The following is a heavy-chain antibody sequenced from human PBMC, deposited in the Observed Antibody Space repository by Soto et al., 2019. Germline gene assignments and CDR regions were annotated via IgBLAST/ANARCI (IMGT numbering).Heavy chain of an antibody. CDR3: THKPSTVYYSDY. Sequence: QITLKESGPALVKPTQTLTLTCTFSGFSLSTSGVGVGWISQPPGKALEWLALIHWDDDKRYSPSLKSRLTITKATSKNQVVLTMTKMDPVDTATYYCTHKPSTVYYSDYWGQGALVTVSS. J-gene: IGHJ4*02. D-gene: IGHD1-20*01. CDR2: IHWDDDK. CDR1: GFSLSTSGVG. V-gene: IGHV2-5*02.